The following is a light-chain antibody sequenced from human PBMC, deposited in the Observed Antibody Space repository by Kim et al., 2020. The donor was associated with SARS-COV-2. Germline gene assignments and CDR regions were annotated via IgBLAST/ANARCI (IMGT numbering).Light chain of an antibody. CDR3: NSRDSNDNVV. CDR2: GKN. CDR1: SLRSYY. V-gene: IGLV3-19*01. Sequence: VALVQTVSITCQGDSLRSYYATWYQQKPGQAPILVIYGKNNRPSGIPDRFSGSSSGNTASLTITGTQAGDEADYYCNSRDSNDNVVFGGGTKLTVL. J-gene: IGLJ2*01.